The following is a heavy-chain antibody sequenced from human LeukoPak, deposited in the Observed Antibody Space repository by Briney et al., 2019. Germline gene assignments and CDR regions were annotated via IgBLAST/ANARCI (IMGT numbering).Heavy chain of an antibody. CDR2: ISAYNGNT. D-gene: IGHD3-3*01. J-gene: IGHJ5*02. Sequence: GASVNVSCKASGYTFTSYGISWVRQAPGQGLEWMGWISAYNGNTNYAQKLTGRVTMTTDTSTSTAYMELRSLRSDDTAVYYCARTYYDFWSGSPNWFDPWGQGTLITVSS. CDR1: GYTFTSYG. V-gene: IGHV1-18*01. CDR3: ARTYYDFWSGSPNWFDP.